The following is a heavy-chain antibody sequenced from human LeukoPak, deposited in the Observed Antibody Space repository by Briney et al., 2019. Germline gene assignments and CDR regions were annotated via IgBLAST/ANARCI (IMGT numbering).Heavy chain of an antibody. V-gene: IGHV3-23*01. D-gene: IGHD2-15*01. CDR3: AKSGLNRFDY. Sequence: GGSLRLSCAASGFTFSSYVMSWARQAPGKGLEWVSTISGGGGTPYYADSVKGRFTISRDNSKNTLFLQMNSLRVEDTAVYYCAKSGLNRFDYWGQGALVTVSS. J-gene: IGHJ4*02. CDR1: GFTFSSYV. CDR2: ISGGGGTP.